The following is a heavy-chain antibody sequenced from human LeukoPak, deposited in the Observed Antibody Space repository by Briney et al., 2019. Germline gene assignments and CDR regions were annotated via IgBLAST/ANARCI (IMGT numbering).Heavy chain of an antibody. CDR1: GYTFTSNY. V-gene: IGHV1-46*01. CDR3: AREIAVAGTAEDY. J-gene: IGHJ4*02. D-gene: IGHD6-19*01. Sequence: ASVKVSCKAFGYTFTSNYMHWVRRAPGQGLEWMGVINPSGGSTTYAQKFQGRVTMTRDMSTSTAYMELSSLRSEDTAVYYCAREIAVAGTAEDYWGQGTLVTVSS. CDR2: INPSGGST.